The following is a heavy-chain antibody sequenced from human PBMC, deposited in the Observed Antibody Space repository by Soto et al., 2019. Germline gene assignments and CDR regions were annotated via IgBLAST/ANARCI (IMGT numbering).Heavy chain of an antibody. CDR1: GVTFGSDA. Sequence: GGSLRLSCAAYGVTFGSDAMSWVGQGSGKGLEWVSAISGNGGITYYADSAKGRFTISRDNSENSVYLEMDSLRAEDTALYYSARDGEGELRTGFDYWGRGTLVTVAS. CDR3: ARDGEGELRTGFDY. V-gene: IGHV3-23*01. CDR2: ISGNGGIT. J-gene: IGHJ4*02. D-gene: IGHD3-16*01.